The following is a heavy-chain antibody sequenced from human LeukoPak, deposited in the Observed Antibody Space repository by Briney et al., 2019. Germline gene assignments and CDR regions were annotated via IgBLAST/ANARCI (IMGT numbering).Heavy chain of an antibody. J-gene: IGHJ3*02. D-gene: IGHD3-22*01. CDR1: DFTFSNYA. Sequence: GGSLRLSCAASDFTFSNYAMNWVRQAPGKGLEWVSSISGTGGGTYYADSVKGRFTISRDNSHKTLYLQMNSLRAEDTAVYYCAKDREMYFYDSSGYRDAFHIWGQGTKVTVSS. CDR2: ISGTGGGT. CDR3: AKDREMYFYDSSGYRDAFHI. V-gene: IGHV3-23*01.